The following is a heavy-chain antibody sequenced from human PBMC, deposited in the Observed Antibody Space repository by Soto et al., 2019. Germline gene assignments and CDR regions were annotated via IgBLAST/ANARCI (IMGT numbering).Heavy chain of an antibody. D-gene: IGHD3-3*01. CDR1: GGTLSSYA. V-gene: IGHV1-69*01. CDR3: ARGPPHNDFWSGYKSPYYYYNYGMDV. Sequence: QVQLVQSGAEVKKPESSVKVSCKASGGTLSSYAISWVRQAPGQGLEWMGGIIPIFGTANYAQKFQGRVTITADESTSTAYMELSILRSEDTAVYYYARGPPHNDFWSGYKSPYYYYNYGMDVWGQGTTVTVSS. CDR2: IIPIFGTA. J-gene: IGHJ6*02.